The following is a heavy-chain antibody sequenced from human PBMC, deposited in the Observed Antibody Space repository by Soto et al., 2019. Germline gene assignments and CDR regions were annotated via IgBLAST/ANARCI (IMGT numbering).Heavy chain of an antibody. CDR2: ISAYNGNT. CDR3: ARDSPPVDY. CDR1: GYTFTSYG. Sequence: SVKVSCKASGYTFTSYGVSWVRQAPGQGLEWMGWISAYNGNTKYAQKLQGRVTMTTDTSTNTAYMDLRSLRSDDTAVYYCARDSPPVDYWGQGTLVTVSS. V-gene: IGHV1-18*01. J-gene: IGHJ4*02.